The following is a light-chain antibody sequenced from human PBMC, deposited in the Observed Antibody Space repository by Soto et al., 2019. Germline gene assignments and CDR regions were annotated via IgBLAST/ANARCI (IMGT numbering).Light chain of an antibody. Sequence: QSALTQPASVSGSPGQSITISCTGTSSDIGTYNYVSWYQQHPGQAPKLMIYDVSNRPSGVSDRFSASKSGNTASLTISGLQADDEADYYCYSCSRSSGTRYVFGTGTKLTVL. CDR3: YSCSRSSGTRYV. V-gene: IGLV2-14*03. CDR2: DVS. CDR1: SSDIGTYNY. J-gene: IGLJ1*01.